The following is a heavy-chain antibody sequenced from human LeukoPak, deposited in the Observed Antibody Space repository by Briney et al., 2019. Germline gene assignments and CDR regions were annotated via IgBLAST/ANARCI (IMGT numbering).Heavy chain of an antibody. Sequence: SQTLSLTCTVSGGSISSGSYYWSWIRQPAGKGLEWIGRIYTSGSTNYNPSLKSRVTISVDTSKNQFSLKLSSVTAADTAVYYCARHTHYYDSSGYYHNWFDPWGQGTLVTVSS. CDR3: ARHTHYYDSSGYYHNWFDP. V-gene: IGHV4-61*02. CDR2: IYTSGST. CDR1: GGSISSGSYY. J-gene: IGHJ5*02. D-gene: IGHD3-22*01.